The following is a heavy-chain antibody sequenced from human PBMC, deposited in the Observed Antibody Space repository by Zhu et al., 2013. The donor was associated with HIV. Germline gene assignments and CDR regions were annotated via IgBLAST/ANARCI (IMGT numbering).Heavy chain of an antibody. V-gene: IGHV4-59*01. CDR2: IYYSGST. CDR1: GGSISSYY. D-gene: IGHD6-6*01. J-gene: IGHJ4*02. Sequence: QVQLQESGPGLVKPSETLSLTCTVSGGSISSYYWSWIRQPPGKGLEWIGYIYYSGSTNYNPSLKSRVTISVDTSKNQFSLKLSSVTAADTAVYYCARGFIAARPDYWGQGTLVTVSS. CDR3: ARGFIAARPDY.